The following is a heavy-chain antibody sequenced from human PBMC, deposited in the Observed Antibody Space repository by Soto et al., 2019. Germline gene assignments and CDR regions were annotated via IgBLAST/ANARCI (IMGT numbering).Heavy chain of an antibody. CDR1: GGSFSGYY. V-gene: IGHV4-34*01. J-gene: IGHJ5*02. D-gene: IGHD2-2*02. Sequence: PSETLSLTCAVYGGSFSGYYWSWIRQPPGKGLEWIGEINHSGSTNYNPSLKSRVTISVDTSKNQFSLKLSSVTAADTAVYYCARGLGYQLLYREKRNWFDPWGQGTLVTVSS. CDR2: INHSGST. CDR3: ARGLGYQLLYREKRNWFDP.